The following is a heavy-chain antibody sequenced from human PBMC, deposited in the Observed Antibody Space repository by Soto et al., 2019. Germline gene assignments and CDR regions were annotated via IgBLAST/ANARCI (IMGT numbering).Heavy chain of an antibody. CDR3: ARVAIPESTRGYSPKKIHYGMDV. Sequence: ASVKVSCKASGYTFTSYDINWVRQATGQGLEWMGWMNPNSGNTGYAQKFQGRVTMTRNTSISTAYMELSSLRSEDTAVYYCARVAIPESTRGYSPKKIHYGMDVWGQGTTVTVSS. CDR1: GYTFTSYD. J-gene: IGHJ6*02. V-gene: IGHV1-8*01. CDR2: MNPNSGNT. D-gene: IGHD5-18*01.